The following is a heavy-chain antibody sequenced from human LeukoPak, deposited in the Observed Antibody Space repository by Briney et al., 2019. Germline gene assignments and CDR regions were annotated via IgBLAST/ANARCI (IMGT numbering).Heavy chain of an antibody. CDR2: IYPGDSDT. J-gene: IGHJ4*02. Sequence: GESLKISCKGSGYGFTSYWIGWVRQMPGKGLEWMGIIYPGDSDTRYSPSFQGQVTISADKSISTAYLQWSSLKASDTAMYYCARLPYSSSAEVGFDYWGQGTLVTVSS. D-gene: IGHD6-13*01. CDR3: ARLPYSSSAEVGFDY. V-gene: IGHV5-51*01. CDR1: GYGFTSYW.